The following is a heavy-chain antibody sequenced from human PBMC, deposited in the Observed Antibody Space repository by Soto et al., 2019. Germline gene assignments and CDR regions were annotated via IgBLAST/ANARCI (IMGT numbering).Heavy chain of an antibody. D-gene: IGHD2-8*01. CDR2: ISAFNGNT. Sequence: QVQLVQSGAEMKTPGASVKVSCRAFEYSFTTSGLNWVRQAPGQGLEWLGWISAFNGNTNYLEKFQDRVTMTTDTSTNTAYMELRNLRSDDTAVYYCAREDLSMVPSRLDVWGQGTPVTVSS. CDR3: AREDLSMVPSRLDV. V-gene: IGHV1-18*01. CDR1: EYSFTTSG. J-gene: IGHJ3*01.